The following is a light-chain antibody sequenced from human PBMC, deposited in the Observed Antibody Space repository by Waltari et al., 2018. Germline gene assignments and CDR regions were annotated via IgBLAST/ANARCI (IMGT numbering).Light chain of an antibody. V-gene: IGKV1-39*01. J-gene: IGKJ4*01. CDR2: AAS. CDR3: QQSYSAPPLT. Sequence: DIQMTQSPSSLSASVGERVTITCRASQSISRYLNWYQQKPGKAPKLLIYAASSLQSGVPSRFSGSGSGTDFTLTISSLQPEDFATYYCQQSYSAPPLTFGGGTKVEIK. CDR1: QSISRY.